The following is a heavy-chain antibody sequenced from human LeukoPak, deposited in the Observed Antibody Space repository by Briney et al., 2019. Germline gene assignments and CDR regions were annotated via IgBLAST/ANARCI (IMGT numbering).Heavy chain of an antibody. V-gene: IGHV3-48*03. J-gene: IGHJ3*02. CDR3: AKDMGPYYYDSSGYDAFDI. D-gene: IGHD3-22*01. Sequence: GGSLRLSCAASGFTFSSYEMNWVRQAPGKGLEWVSYISSSGSTIYYADSVKGRFTISRDNAKNSLYLQMNSLRAEDMALYYCAKDMGPYYYDSSGYDAFDIWGQGTMVTVSS. CDR2: ISSSGSTI. CDR1: GFTFSSYE.